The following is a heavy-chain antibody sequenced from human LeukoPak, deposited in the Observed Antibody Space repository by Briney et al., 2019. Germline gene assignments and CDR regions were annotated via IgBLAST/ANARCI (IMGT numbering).Heavy chain of an antibody. Sequence: GGSLRLSCAASGLTFSSYGMHWVRQAPGKGLEWVAVIWYDGSNKYYADSVKGRFTISRDNSKNTLYLQMNSLRAEDTAVYYCARERGYYYDSSGLDYWGQGTLATVSS. D-gene: IGHD3-22*01. CDR3: ARERGYYYDSSGLDY. J-gene: IGHJ4*02. CDR2: IWYDGSNK. V-gene: IGHV3-33*01. CDR1: GLTFSSYG.